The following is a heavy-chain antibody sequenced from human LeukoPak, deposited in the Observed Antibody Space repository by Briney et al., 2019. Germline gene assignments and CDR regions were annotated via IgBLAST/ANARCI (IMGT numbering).Heavy chain of an antibody. J-gene: IGHJ1*01. Sequence: PGGSVRLSCAASGFTFSSYGMHWVREAPGKGLEWVAFIRYEGSNKYYADSVKGRFTISRDNSKNTLYLQMNSLRAEDTAVYYCARGGRGYFQHWGQGTLVTVSS. CDR2: IRYEGSNK. V-gene: IGHV3-30*02. D-gene: IGHD2-15*01. CDR3: ARGGRGYFQH. CDR1: GFTFSSYG.